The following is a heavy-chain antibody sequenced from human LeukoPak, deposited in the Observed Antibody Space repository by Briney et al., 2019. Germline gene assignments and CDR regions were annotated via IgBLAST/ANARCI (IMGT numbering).Heavy chain of an antibody. CDR2: ISSSSSYI. CDR1: GFTFSSYS. Sequence: PGGSLRLSCAASGFTFSSYSMNWVRQAPGKGLEWVSSISSSSSYIYYADSVKGRFTISRDNAKNSLYLQMNSLRAEDTAVYYCARGGADTAMVSVGWDYYYYYYMDVWGKGTTVTISS. V-gene: IGHV3-21*01. D-gene: IGHD5-18*01. J-gene: IGHJ6*03. CDR3: ARGGADTAMVSVGWDYYYYYYMDV.